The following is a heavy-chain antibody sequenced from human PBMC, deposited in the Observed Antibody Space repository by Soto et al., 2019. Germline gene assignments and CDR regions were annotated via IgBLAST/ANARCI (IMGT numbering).Heavy chain of an antibody. Sequence: VQLVESGGGLVQPGGSLRLSCTASRFTFNVYWMSWVRQAPGKGLEWVGNIRHDGSDKFYVDSVKGRFTVSRDNAKNSLYLQMNSLRAEDTAVYYCARDTLSAFDVWGQGTVVTVSS. CDR3: ARDTLSAFDV. D-gene: IGHD3-16*01. CDR2: IRHDGSDK. V-gene: IGHV3-7*01. J-gene: IGHJ3*01. CDR1: RFTFNVYW.